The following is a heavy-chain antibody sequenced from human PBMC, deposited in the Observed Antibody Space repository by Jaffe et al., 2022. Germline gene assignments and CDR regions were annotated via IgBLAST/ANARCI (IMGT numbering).Heavy chain of an antibody. V-gene: IGHV3-7*01. J-gene: IGHJ4*02. D-gene: IGHD2-8*01. CDR1: GFTFSNYW. CDR3: ARMRMLDQ. Sequence: EVQLVESGGGLVQPGGSLRLSCAASGFTFSNYWMSWVRQAPGKGLEWVANIKQDGSEKYYVDSVKGRFTISRDNAKNSLYLQMNSLRAEDTAMYYCARMRMLDQWGQGTLVTVSA. CDR2: IKQDGSEK.